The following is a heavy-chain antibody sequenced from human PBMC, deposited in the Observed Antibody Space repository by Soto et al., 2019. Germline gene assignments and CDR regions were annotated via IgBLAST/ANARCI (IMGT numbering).Heavy chain of an antibody. CDR2: IYYSGST. CDR3: ARVANYCSSTSCSSRAFDY. D-gene: IGHD2-2*01. J-gene: IGHJ4*02. Sequence: SETLSLTCTVSGGSISSGGYYWSWIRQHPGKGLEWIGYIYYSGSTYYNPSLKSRVTISVDTSKNQSSLKLSSVTAADTAVYYCARVANYCSSTSCSSRAFDYWGQGTLVTVSS. V-gene: IGHV4-31*03. CDR1: GGSISSGGYY.